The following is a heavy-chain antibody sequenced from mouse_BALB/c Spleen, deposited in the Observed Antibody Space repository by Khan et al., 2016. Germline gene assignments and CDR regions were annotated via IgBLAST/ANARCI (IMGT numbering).Heavy chain of an antibody. CDR1: GDSITSGY. CDR3: ASYDSSGSFFDY. D-gene: IGHD3-2*01. CDR2: ISYSGTT. Sequence: EVQLQESGPSLVKPSQTLSLTCSVTGDSITSGYWNWIRKFPGNKLEYMGYISYSGTTYYDPSLKSRLSLTRDSSKNQYYLQLNSVTTEDTATYYCASYDSSGSFFDYWCQGTTLTVSS. V-gene: IGHV3-8*02. J-gene: IGHJ2*01.